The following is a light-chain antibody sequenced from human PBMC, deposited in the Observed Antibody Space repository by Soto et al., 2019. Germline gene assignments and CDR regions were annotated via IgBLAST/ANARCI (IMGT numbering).Light chain of an antibody. CDR2: DAS. J-gene: IGKJ1*01. Sequence: EIVMTQSPATLSVSPGESVTLSCRASQSLGGNFAWYQQTPGQAPRLLIYDASTRATGIPARFSGSGSGTEFTLTISSLQSEDFAVYYWQQCNSWPRTFGQGTKVDIK. CDR3: QQCNSWPRT. V-gene: IGKV3-15*01. CDR1: QSLGGN.